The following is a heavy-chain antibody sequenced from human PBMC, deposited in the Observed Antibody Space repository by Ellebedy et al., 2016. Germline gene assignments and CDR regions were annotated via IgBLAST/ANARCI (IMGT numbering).Heavy chain of an antibody. V-gene: IGHV4-59*01. J-gene: IGHJ6*02. CDR1: GGSISSYY. Sequence: SETLSLXCTVSGGSISSYYWSWIRQPPGKGLEWIGYIYYSGSTNYNPSLKSRVTISVDTSKNQFSLKLSSVTAADTAVYYCARGVHRSSLWFGELDPVDVWGQGTTVAVSS. CDR3: ARGVHRSSLWFGELDPVDV. D-gene: IGHD3-10*01. CDR2: IYYSGST.